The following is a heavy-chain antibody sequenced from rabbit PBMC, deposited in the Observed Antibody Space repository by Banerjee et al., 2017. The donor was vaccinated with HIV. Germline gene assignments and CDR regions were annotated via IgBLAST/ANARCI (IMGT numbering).Heavy chain of an antibody. Sequence: QEQLVESGGDLVKPGASLTLTCTASGFSFSSVYDMCWVRQAPGKGLEWIACIGTADGNTFYANWAKGRFTISKTPSTTVTLQMTSLTVADTATYFCASTTDYSFRLWGPGTLVTVS. CDR1: GFSFSSVYD. J-gene: IGHJ4*01. D-gene: IGHD2-1*01. CDR2: IGTADGNT. V-gene: IGHV1S45*01. CDR3: ASTTDYSFRL.